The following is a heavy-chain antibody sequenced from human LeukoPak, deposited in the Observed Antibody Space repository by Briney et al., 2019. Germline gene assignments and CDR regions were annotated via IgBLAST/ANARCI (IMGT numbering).Heavy chain of an antibody. D-gene: IGHD5-12*01. CDR2: ISWNSGSI. CDR3: ARVRSGVVDNRAFDI. Sequence: PGGSLRLSCAASGFTFDDYAMHWVRQAPGKGLEWVSGISWNSGSIVYADSVKGRFTISRDNAKNSLYLQMNSLRAEDTAVFYCARVRSGVVDNRAFDIWGQGTMVTVSS. CDR1: GFTFDDYA. J-gene: IGHJ3*02. V-gene: IGHV3-9*01.